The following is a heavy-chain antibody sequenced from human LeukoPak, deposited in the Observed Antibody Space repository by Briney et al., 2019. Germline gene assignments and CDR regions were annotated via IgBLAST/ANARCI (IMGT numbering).Heavy chain of an antibody. J-gene: IGHJ4*02. D-gene: IGHD3-10*01. CDR2: IYSGGST. V-gene: IGHV3-66*01. Sequence: GGSLRHSCAASGFTVSSNYMSWVRQAPGKGLEWVSVIYSGGSTYYADSVKGRFTISRDNSKNTLYLQMNSLRAEDTAVYYCAREITRVRGLIDQWGQGTLVTVSS. CDR3: AREITRVRGLIDQ. CDR1: GFTVSSNY.